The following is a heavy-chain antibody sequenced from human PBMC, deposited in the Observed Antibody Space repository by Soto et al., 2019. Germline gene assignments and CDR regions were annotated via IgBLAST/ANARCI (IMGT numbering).Heavy chain of an antibody. CDR2: ISAYNGNT. Sequence: QVQLVQSGAEVKKPGASVKVSCKASGYTFSSYGINWVRQAPGQGLEWMGWISAYNGNTNYAQKLQGRVTMTTDTTTSTAHMDPRSLGSDDTAVYYCARRTTVDTGSHWGQGTLLTASP. J-gene: IGHJ4*02. CDR3: ARRTTVDTGSH. V-gene: IGHV1-18*01. D-gene: IGHD4-17*01. CDR1: GYTFSSYG.